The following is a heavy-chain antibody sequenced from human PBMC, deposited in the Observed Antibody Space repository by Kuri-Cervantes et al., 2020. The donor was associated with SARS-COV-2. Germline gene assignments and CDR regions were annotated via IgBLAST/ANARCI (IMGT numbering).Heavy chain of an antibody. V-gene: IGHV1-2*04. J-gene: IGHJ3*02. CDR3: ARSTPYRRRVVMSQGGAFDI. CDR1: GYTFTGYY. CDR2: INPNSGGT. Sequence: ASVKVSCKASGYTFTGYYMHWVRQAPGQGLEWMGWINPNSGGTNYAQKFQGWVTMTRDTSISTVYMELSRLRTDDTAAYYCARSTPYRRRVVMSQGGAFDIWGQGTMVTVSS. D-gene: IGHD3-3*01.